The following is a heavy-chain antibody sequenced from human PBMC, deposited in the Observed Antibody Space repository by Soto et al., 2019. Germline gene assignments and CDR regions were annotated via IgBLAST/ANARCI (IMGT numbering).Heavy chain of an antibody. CDR3: ARPSGDYNWFDP. V-gene: IGHV4-39*01. CDR1: GGSISSSSYY. Sequence: SETLSLTCTVSGGSISSSSYYWGWIRQPPGKGLEWIGSIYYSGSTYYNPSLKSRVTISVDTSKNQFSLKLSSVTAADTAVYYCARPSGDYNWFDPWGQGTLVTVSS. J-gene: IGHJ5*02. CDR2: IYYSGST. D-gene: IGHD3-10*01.